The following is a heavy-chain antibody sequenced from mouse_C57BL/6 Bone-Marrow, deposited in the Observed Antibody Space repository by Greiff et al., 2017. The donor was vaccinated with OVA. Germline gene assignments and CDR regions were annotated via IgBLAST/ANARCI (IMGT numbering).Heavy chain of an antibody. Sequence: VQLQQPGAELVMPGASVKLSCKASGYTFTSYWMHWVKQRPGQGLEWIGELDPSDSYTNYNQKFKGKSTLTVDKSSSTAYMQLSSLTSEDSAVYYCARYGDYYGRGAMDYWGQGTSVTVSS. D-gene: IGHD1-1*01. V-gene: IGHV1-69*01. CDR1: GYTFTSYW. CDR2: LDPSDSYT. J-gene: IGHJ4*01. CDR3: ARYGDYYGRGAMDY.